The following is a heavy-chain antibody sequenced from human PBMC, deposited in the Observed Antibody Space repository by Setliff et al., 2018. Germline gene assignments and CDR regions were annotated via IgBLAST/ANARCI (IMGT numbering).Heavy chain of an antibody. D-gene: IGHD6-25*01. V-gene: IGHV4-61*08. Sequence: SGTLSLTCTVSGGSISSGDYYWNWIRQPPGKGLGWIVYIYYSGNSNYDTNYNPSLKSRVTILSDTSKNKFSLILSSVTAADTAVYYCASERESASRQTYFDSWGQGTLVTVSS. CDR2: IYYSGNSNYDT. J-gene: IGHJ4*02. CDR1: GGSISSGDYY. CDR3: ASERESASRQTYFDS.